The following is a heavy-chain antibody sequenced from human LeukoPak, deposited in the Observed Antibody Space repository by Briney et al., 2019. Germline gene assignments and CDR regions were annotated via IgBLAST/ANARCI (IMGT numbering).Heavy chain of an antibody. Sequence: PGGSLRLSCAASGFTFSSYEMNWVRQAPGKGLEWVSYISSSGSTIYYADSVKGRFTISRDNAKNSLYLQMNSLRAEDTAVYYCARDAGQLWFGSFFDYWGQGTLVTVSS. CDR2: ISSSGSTI. J-gene: IGHJ4*02. CDR3: ARDAGQLWFGSFFDY. V-gene: IGHV3-48*03. CDR1: GFTFSSYE. D-gene: IGHD5-18*01.